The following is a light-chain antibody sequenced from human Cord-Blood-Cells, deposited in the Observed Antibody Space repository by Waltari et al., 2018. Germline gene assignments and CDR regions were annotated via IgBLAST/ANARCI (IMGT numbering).Light chain of an antibody. V-gene: IGKV1-33*01. Sequence: TQSPSSLSASVGDRVTITCRASQGISSALAWYQQKPGKAPKLLIYDASNLETGVPSRFSGSGSGTDFTFTISSLQPEDIATYYCQQYDNLPLTFGGGTKVEIK. CDR1: QGISSA. CDR2: DAS. J-gene: IGKJ4*01. CDR3: QQYDNLPLT.